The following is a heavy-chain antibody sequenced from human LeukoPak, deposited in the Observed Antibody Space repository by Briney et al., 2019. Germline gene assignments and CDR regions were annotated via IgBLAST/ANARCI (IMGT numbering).Heavy chain of an antibody. CDR2: INHSGGT. CDR3: AYKGPVSGYAFDP. CDR1: GESFREYY. Sequence: SETLSLTCAVYGESFREYYWSWIRQPPGKGLEWIGEINHSGGTNYNPSLKSRVTISVDTSKKQFSLKLRSVTAADTAVHYCAYKGPVSGYAFDPWGQGTLVTVSS. D-gene: IGHD5-12*01. V-gene: IGHV4-34*01. J-gene: IGHJ5*02.